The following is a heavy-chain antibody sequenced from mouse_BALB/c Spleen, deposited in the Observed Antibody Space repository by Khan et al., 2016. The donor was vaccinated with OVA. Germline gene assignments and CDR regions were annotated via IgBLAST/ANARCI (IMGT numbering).Heavy chain of an antibody. CDR3: APYGTGDYFDY. V-gene: IGHV14-3*02. D-gene: IGHD1-1*02. CDR2: IDPANVNS. Sequence: VQLKQSGAELVKPGASVKLSCTALGSNIKDTHMHWVKQRPEQGLEWIGRIDPANVNSKYDPRFQGKATITADTSSNTAYLHLSSLTSEDTAVNDCAPYGTGDYFDYWGQGTTLTVSS. J-gene: IGHJ2*01. CDR1: GSNIKDTH.